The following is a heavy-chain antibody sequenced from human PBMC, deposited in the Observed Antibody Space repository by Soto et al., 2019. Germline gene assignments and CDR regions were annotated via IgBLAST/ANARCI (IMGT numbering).Heavy chain of an antibody. V-gene: IGHV3-7*05. CDR1: GFTFSSYW. Sequence: ESGGGLVQPGGSLRLSCAASGFTFSSYWMSWVRQAPGKGLEWVANIKQDGSEKYYVDSVKGRFTISRDNAKNSLYLQMNSLRAEDTAVYYCATYSSSWYSATFDYWGQGTLVTVSS. D-gene: IGHD6-13*01. CDR2: IKQDGSEK. CDR3: ATYSSSWYSATFDY. J-gene: IGHJ4*02.